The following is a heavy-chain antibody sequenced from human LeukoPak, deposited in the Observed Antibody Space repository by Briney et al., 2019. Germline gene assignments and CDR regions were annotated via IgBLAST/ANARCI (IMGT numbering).Heavy chain of an antibody. CDR2: ISYSGIT. J-gene: IGHJ3*02. CDR1: GGSISSSSFY. V-gene: IGHV4-39*07. Sequence: SETLSLTCTVSGGSISSSSFYWGWIRQPPGKGLEWIGSISYSGITYYNPSLKSRLTISVDTSKKQFSLKLSSVTAADTAVYYCARVRRYYYDSCVKGAFDIWGQGTMVTVS. CDR3: ARVRRYYYDSCVKGAFDI. D-gene: IGHD3-22*01.